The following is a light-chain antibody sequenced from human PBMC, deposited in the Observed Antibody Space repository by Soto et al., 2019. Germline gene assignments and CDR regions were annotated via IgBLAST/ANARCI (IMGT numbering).Light chain of an antibody. CDR1: SSNIGSNY. J-gene: IGLJ3*02. Sequence: QSALTQPPSVSAAPGQQVTISCAGSSSNIGSNYVSWYQQLPGTAPKLLIYENNKRPPGIPDRFSGSKSGTSATLGITGLQTGDEADYYCGTWDSSLSEVFGGRTKLTVL. CDR2: ENN. CDR3: GTWDSSLSEV. V-gene: IGLV1-51*02.